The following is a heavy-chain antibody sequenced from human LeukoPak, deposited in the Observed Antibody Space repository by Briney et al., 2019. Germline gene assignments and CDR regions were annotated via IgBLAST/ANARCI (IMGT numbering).Heavy chain of an antibody. Sequence: GGSLRLSCAASGFTFSSYWMSWVRQAPGKGLEWVAVISYDGSNKYYADPVKGRFTISRDNSKNTLYLQMNSLRAEDSAEYYCAKSLLTTATGTGRAFDIWGQGTMVTVSS. CDR1: GFTFSSYW. V-gene: IGHV3-30-3*01. CDR3: AKSLLTTATGTGRAFDI. CDR2: ISYDGSNK. D-gene: IGHD1-1*01. J-gene: IGHJ3*02.